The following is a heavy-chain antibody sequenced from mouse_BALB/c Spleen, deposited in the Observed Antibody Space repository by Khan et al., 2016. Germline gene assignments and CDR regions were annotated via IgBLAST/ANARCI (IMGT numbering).Heavy chain of an antibody. CDR3: AREGWLLGYFDY. D-gene: IGHD2-3*01. J-gene: IGHJ2*01. CDR2: VIPSNAYT. V-gene: IGHV1-4*01. Sequence: QVQLKQSGAELARPGASVKMSCKASGYTFTSYTMHWVKQGPGQGLEWIGYVIPSNAYTNYNQKFKDKATLTADKSSSTAYMQLSSLTSEYSAVYYCAREGWLLGYFDYWGQGTTLTVSS. CDR1: GYTFTSYT.